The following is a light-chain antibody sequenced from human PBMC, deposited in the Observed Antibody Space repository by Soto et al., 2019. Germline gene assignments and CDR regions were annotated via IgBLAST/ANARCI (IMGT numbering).Light chain of an antibody. V-gene: IGLV4-69*01. CDR1: SGHSNYA. CDR3: QTGGSDFSVV. CDR2: LNSDGSH. Sequence: QPVLTQSPSASASLGASVKLTCTLSSGHSNYAIAWHQQQPEKGPRYLMKLNSDGSHNKGDGIPDRFSGSSSGAERYLTISSLQSEDEADYYCQTGGSDFSVVFGGGTKLTVL. J-gene: IGLJ2*01.